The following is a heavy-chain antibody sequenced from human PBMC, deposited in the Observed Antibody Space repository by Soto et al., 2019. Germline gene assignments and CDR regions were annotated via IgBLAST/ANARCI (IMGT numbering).Heavy chain of an antibody. D-gene: IGHD3-3*01. J-gene: IGHJ4*02. Sequence: GGSLRLSCAASGFTFSSYAMHWVRQAPGKGLEWVAVISYDGSNKYYADSVKGRFTISRDNSKNTLYLQMNSLRAEDTAVYYCAIVMGIYDFWSGHPLEYWGQGTLVTVSS. V-gene: IGHV3-30-3*01. CDR3: AIVMGIYDFWSGHPLEY. CDR2: ISYDGSNK. CDR1: GFTFSSYA.